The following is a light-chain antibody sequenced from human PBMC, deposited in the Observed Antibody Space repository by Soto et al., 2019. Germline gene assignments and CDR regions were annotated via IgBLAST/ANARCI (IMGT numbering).Light chain of an antibody. CDR2: GAS. J-gene: IGKJ5*01. Sequence: DIVMTQSPATLSVSPGERATLSCRASQSVSSNLAWYQQKPGQAPRLLIYGASTRATGIPARFIGIRSATDFTLTISSLQSDDFALYYCHQYNNWPPTVGQGTRLEIK. V-gene: IGKV3-15*01. CDR3: HQYNNWPPT. CDR1: QSVSSN.